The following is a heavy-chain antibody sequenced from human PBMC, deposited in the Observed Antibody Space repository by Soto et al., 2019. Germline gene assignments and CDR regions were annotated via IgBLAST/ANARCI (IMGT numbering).Heavy chain of an antibody. J-gene: IGHJ4*02. CDR3: ARDHEQQLPIFLGGIDF. D-gene: IGHD6-13*01. V-gene: IGHV3-21*01. CDR2: ISSSSSYI. CDR1: GFTFSTYS. Sequence: EVQLVESGGGLVKPGGSLRLSCVASGFTFSTYSMNWVRQAPGKGLEWVSSISSSSSYIYYADSLKGRFTISRDNAKNSLYLQMNSLRAEDTAVYYCARDHEQQLPIFLGGIDFWGQGTLVTVSS.